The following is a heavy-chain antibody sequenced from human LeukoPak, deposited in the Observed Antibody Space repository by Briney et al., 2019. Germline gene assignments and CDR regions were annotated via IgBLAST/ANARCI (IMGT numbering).Heavy chain of an antibody. CDR2: ISYDGSNK. J-gene: IGHJ6*02. CDR1: GFTFGSYA. D-gene: IGHD3-10*01. CDR3: ARPRSWYYYGSGTRYGMDV. V-gene: IGHV3-30*04. Sequence: GGSLRLSCAASGFTFGSYAMHWVRQAPGKGLEWVAVISYDGSNKYYADSVKGRFTISRDNSKNTLYLQMNSLRAEDTAVYYCARPRSWYYYGSGTRYGMDVWGQGTTVTVSS.